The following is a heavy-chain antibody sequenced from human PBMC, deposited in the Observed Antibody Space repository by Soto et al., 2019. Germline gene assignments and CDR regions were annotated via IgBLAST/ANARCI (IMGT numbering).Heavy chain of an antibody. Sequence: EVQLVESGGGLVKPGGSLRLSCAASGFTFSSYSMNWVRQAPGKGLEWVSSISSSSSSIYYADSVKGRFTISRDNAKNSLYLKMNSLRAEDTAVYYCASLYCSGGSCYSYYWGQGTLVTVSS. V-gene: IGHV3-21*01. CDR2: ISSSSSSI. CDR1: GFTFSSYS. CDR3: ASLYCSGGSCYSYY. J-gene: IGHJ4*02. D-gene: IGHD2-15*01.